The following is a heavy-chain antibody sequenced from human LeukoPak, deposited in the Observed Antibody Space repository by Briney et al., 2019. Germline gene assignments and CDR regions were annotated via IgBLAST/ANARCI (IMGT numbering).Heavy chain of an antibody. CDR1: GFAFSSYA. J-gene: IGHJ6*02. CDR2: INHNGNVN. Sequence: GGSVRLSCAASGFAFSSYAMSWVRQAPGKGLEWVASINHNGNVNYYVDSVKGRFTISRDKAKNSLYLQMSNLRAADTAVYFCARGGGLDVWGQGATVTVSS. V-gene: IGHV3-7*04. CDR3: ARGGGLDV.